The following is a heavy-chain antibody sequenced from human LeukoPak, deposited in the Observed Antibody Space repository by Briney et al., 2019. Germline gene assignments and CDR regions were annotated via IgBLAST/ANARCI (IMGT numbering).Heavy chain of an antibody. CDR1: GGSISSYY. J-gene: IGHJ6*03. D-gene: IGHD5-18*01. V-gene: IGHV4-59*08. CDR2: IYYSGST. Sequence: SETLSLTCTVSGGSISSYYWSWIRQPPGKGLEWIGYIYYSGSTNYNPSLKSRVTISVDTSKNQFSLKLSSVTAADAAVYYCARQMDTAMVTGHYYYYMDVWGKGTTVTVSS. CDR3: ARQMDTAMVTGHYYYYMDV.